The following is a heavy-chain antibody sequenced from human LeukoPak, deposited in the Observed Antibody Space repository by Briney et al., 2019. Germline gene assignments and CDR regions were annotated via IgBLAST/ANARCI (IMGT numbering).Heavy chain of an antibody. CDR2: INPNSGGT. D-gene: IGHD3-22*01. V-gene: IGHV1-2*02. J-gene: IGHJ4*02. CDR1: GYTFTGYY. CDR3: ARDAHYYDSSGHFDY. Sequence: GASVKVSCKASGYTFTGYYMHWVRQAPGQGLEWVGWINPNSGGTNYALKFQGRVTMTRDTSISTAYMELSRLRSDDTAVYYCARDAHYYDSSGHFDYWGQGTLVTVSS.